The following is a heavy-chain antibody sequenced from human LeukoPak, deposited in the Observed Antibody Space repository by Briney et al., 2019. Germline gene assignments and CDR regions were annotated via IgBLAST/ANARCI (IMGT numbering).Heavy chain of an antibody. CDR1: GGSISSGGYY. CDR3: ARDFTAGTGFFDY. J-gene: IGHJ4*02. V-gene: IGHV4-31*03. D-gene: IGHD6-13*01. Sequence: SQTLSLTCTVSGGSISSGGYYWSWIRQHLGKGLEWIGYIYYSGSTYYNPSLKSRVTISVDTSKNQFSLKLSSVTAADTAVYYCARDFTAGTGFFDYWGQGTLVTVSS. CDR2: IYYSGST.